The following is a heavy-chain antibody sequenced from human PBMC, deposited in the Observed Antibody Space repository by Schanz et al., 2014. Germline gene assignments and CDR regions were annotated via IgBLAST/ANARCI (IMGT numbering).Heavy chain of an antibody. CDR2: ISDSGTYT. V-gene: IGHV3-11*06. J-gene: IGHJ4*02. CDR1: GFVFDDYY. Sequence: QVQVVQSGGGLVKPGGSLRLSCAASGFVFDDYYMTWIRQAPGKGLEWLSYISDSGTYTNYADSVKGRFTISRDNAKSSLYLEMNSLRAEDTALYYCARDRRNADLDYWGQGTLVTVSS. D-gene: IGHD1-1*01. CDR3: ARDRRNADLDY.